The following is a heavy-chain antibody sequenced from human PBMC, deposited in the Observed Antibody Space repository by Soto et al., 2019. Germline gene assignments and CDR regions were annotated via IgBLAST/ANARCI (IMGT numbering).Heavy chain of an antibody. Sequence: GGSLRLSCAASGFTFDDYAMHWVRQAPGKGLEWVSGISWNSGSIGYADSVKGRFTISRDNAKNSLYLQMNSLRAEDTALYYCANDMGYGVYIAVGGAFDYWGQGTLVTVSS. J-gene: IGHJ4*02. V-gene: IGHV3-9*01. CDR3: ANDMGYGVYIAVGGAFDY. CDR1: GFTFDDYA. CDR2: ISWNSGSI. D-gene: IGHD6-19*01.